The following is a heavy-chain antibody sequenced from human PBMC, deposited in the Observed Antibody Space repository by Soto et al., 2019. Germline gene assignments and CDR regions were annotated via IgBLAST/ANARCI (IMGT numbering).Heavy chain of an antibody. CDR3: AATPRY. CDR2: IYSSGST. CDR1: GGSISSYY. V-gene: IGHV4-59*01. J-gene: IGHJ4*02. D-gene: IGHD1-26*01. Sequence: QVQLQESGPGLVKPSETLSLTCTVCGGSISSYYWSWIRQPPGKGLEWIGYIYSSGSTNYNPSLKGRVTMSLDTSKNQVSLNVTSVTAADTAVYYCAATPRYWGQGRLVTVSS.